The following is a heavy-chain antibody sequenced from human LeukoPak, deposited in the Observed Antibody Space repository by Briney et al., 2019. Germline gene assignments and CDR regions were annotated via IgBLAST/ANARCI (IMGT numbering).Heavy chain of an antibody. CDR1: GFTVSSNS. D-gene: IGHD6-19*01. CDR2: INWNGGST. V-gene: IGHV3-20*04. Sequence: GGSLRLSCTVSGFTVSSNSWSWVRQAPGKGLEWVSGINWNGGSTGYADSVKGRFTISRDNAKNSLYLQMNSLRAEDTALYYCARSDSSGWFDAFDIWSQGTMVTVSS. J-gene: IGHJ3*02. CDR3: ARSDSSGWFDAFDI.